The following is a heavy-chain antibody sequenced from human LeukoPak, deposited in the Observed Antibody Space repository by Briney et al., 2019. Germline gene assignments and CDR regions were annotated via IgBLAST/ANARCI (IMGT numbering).Heavy chain of an antibody. J-gene: IGHJ3*02. D-gene: IGHD2-2*01. Sequence: GGSLRLSCAASGFTFSTNNMNWVRQAPGKGLEWVSSISGSSSYIYYADSVKGRFTISRDDAKNSLYLQMNSLRAEDTAVYYCARDGSITNCYGAFDIWGQGTMFTVSS. CDR2: ISGSSSYI. CDR3: ARDGSITNCYGAFDI. V-gene: IGHV3-21*01. CDR1: GFTFSTNN.